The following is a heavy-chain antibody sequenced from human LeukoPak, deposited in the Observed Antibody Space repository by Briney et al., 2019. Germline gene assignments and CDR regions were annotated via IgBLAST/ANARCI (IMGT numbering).Heavy chain of an antibody. CDR2: IWYDGSNK. D-gene: IGHD2-21*02. J-gene: IGHJ4*02. V-gene: IGHV3-33*01. CDR1: EFTVSSYG. Sequence: PGGSLRLSCAASEFTVSSYGMHWVRQAPGKGLEWAAVIWYDGSNKYYADSVKGRFTISRDNSKNTLYPQMNSLRAEDTAVYYCARDQMHIVVVTAIDYWGQGTLVTVSS. CDR3: ARDQMHIVVVTAIDY.